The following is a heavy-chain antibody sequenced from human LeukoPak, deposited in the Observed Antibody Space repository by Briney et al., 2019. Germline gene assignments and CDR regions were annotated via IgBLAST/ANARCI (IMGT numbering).Heavy chain of an antibody. D-gene: IGHD5-24*01. J-gene: IGHJ6*02. CDR3: ARETEMHIDV. V-gene: IGHV4-59*01. Sequence: PSETLSLTCAVSGGSISSYYWNWLRQSPGKGLEWIGYIYYSGSTNYNPSLKSRVTISLDTSKSQFSLKLRSVTAADTAVYYCARETEMHIDVWGQGTTVTVSS. CDR1: GGSISSYY. CDR2: IYYSGST.